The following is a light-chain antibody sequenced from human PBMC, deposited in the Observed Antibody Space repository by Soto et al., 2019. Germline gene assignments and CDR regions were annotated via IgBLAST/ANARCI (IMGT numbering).Light chain of an antibody. CDR3: QQFGSSPT. CDR2: GAS. V-gene: IGKV3-20*01. CDR1: QTISSTF. Sequence: EIVLTQSPGPLSLSPGERATLLCRASQTISSTFLAWYQQKPGQAPRLLIYGASSRATGIPDRFSGSGSGTDFTLTISRLEPEDFAVYYCQQFGSSPTFGGGTKVDIK. J-gene: IGKJ4*01.